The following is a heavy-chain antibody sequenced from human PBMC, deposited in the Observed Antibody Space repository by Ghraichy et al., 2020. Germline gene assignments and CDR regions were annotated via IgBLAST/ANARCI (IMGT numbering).Heavy chain of an antibody. V-gene: IGHV1-18*01. Sequence: ASVKVSCKASGYTFINYGINWVRQAPGQGLEWMGWISAYNGNTNYAQKFQGRVAMTTDTSTSTAYLELRSLRSDDTAVYYCVIARNYCSSISCYVGDYWGQGTLVTVSS. CDR2: ISAYNGNT. CDR1: GYTFINYG. CDR3: VIARNYCSSISCYVGDY. J-gene: IGHJ4*02. D-gene: IGHD2-2*01.